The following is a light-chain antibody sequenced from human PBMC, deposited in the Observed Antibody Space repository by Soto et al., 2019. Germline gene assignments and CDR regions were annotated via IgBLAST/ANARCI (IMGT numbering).Light chain of an antibody. CDR3: ATWDGSLPGEV. CDR2: DNN. Sequence: QLVLTQPPSVSGAPGQRVTISCTGSSSNIGAGFDVHWYHQIAGTAPKLLIYDNNKRPSGIPDRFSGSKSGTSGTLDITGLQTGDEADYYCATWDGSLPGEVFGGGTKLTVL. J-gene: IGLJ2*01. CDR1: SSNIGAGFD. V-gene: IGLV1-51*01.